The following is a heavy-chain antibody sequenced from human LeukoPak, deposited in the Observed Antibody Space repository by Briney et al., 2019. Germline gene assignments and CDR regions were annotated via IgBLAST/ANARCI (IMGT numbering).Heavy chain of an antibody. CDR2: ISGSGGST. D-gene: IGHD3-22*01. J-gene: IGHJ4*02. CDR1: GFTFSSYA. CDR3: AKAGDSSGYYYVDLDY. Sequence: GGSLRLSCAASGFTFSSYAMSWVRQAPGKGLEWVSAISGSGGSTYYADSVKGRFTISRDNFKNTLYLQMNSLRAEDTAVYYCAKAGDSSGYYYVDLDYWGQGTLVTVSS. V-gene: IGHV3-23*01.